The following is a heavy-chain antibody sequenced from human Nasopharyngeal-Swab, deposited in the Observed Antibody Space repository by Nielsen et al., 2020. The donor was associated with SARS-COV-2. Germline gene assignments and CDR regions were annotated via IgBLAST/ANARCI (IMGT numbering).Heavy chain of an antibody. CDR3: ARDRGALNV. CDR2: TYYRSEWYN. J-gene: IGHJ6*02. Sequence: SQTLSLTCAISGDSFSNDSVAWNWIRQSPSRGLEWQGRTYYRSEWYNDYAVSVKSRITIKPDPSTNQFSLQLNSVTTEDTAVYYCARDRGALNVWGQGTTVTVSS. V-gene: IGHV6-1*01. D-gene: IGHD3-10*01. CDR1: GDSFSNDSVA.